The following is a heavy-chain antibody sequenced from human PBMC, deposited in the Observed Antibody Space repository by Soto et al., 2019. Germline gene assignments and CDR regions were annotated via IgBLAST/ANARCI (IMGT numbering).Heavy chain of an antibody. Sequence: GGSLRLSCAASGFTFISYGMHWVRQAPGKGLEWVAVIWYDGSNKYYADSVKGRFTISRDNSKNTLYLQMNSLRAEDTAVYYCARGLRFLEWLPKGKYYYGMDVWGQGTTVTVSS. CDR3: ARGLRFLEWLPKGKYYYGMDV. D-gene: IGHD3-3*01. CDR1: GFTFISYG. CDR2: IWYDGSNK. J-gene: IGHJ6*02. V-gene: IGHV3-33*01.